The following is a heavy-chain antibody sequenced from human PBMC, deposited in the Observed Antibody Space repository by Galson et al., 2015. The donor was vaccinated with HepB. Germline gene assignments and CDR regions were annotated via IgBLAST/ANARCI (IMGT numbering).Heavy chain of an antibody. D-gene: IGHD2-2*01. CDR3: ARAVCSSTNCYGDSNYFDY. CDR1: GFTFSSYS. J-gene: IGHJ4*02. Sequence: SLRLSCAASGFTFSSYSMSWVRQAPGKGLEWVSYISSSSSTIYYADSMKGRFSISRDNAKNSLYLQMDSLRAEDTAVYYCARAVCSSTNCYGDSNYFDYWGQGTLVTVSS. CDR2: ISSSSSTI. V-gene: IGHV3-48*01.